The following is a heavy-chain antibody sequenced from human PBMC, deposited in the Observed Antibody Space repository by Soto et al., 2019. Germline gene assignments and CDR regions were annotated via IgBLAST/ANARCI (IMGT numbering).Heavy chain of an antibody. V-gene: IGHV4-59*08. Sequence: PSETLSLTCTVSGGSISSYYWSWIRQPPGKGLEWIGYIYYSGSTNYNPSLKSRVTISVDTSKNQFSLKLSSVTAADTAVYYCARHHGDYGYFQHWGQGTLVTVSS. D-gene: IGHD4-17*01. CDR2: IYYSGST. CDR1: GGSISSYY. J-gene: IGHJ1*01. CDR3: ARHHGDYGYFQH.